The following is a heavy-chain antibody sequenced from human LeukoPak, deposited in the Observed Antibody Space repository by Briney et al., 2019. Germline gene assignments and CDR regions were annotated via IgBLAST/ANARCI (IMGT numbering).Heavy chain of an antibody. CDR2: IYYSGGT. CDR1: GGSVSSYY. CDR3: AGDHYLALKD. V-gene: IGHV4-59*02. Sequence: SETLSLTCTVSGGSVSSYYWSWIRQPPGKGLEWIGYIYYSGGTTYNPSLKTRVTISTDTSKNQFSLKLNSVTAADTAVYYCAGDHYLALKDWGHGMLVTVSS. D-gene: IGHD1-26*01. J-gene: IGHJ4*01.